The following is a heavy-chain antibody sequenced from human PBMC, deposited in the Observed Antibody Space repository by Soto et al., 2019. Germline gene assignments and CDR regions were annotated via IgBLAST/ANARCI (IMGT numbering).Heavy chain of an antibody. CDR2: IKSKTDGGTK. CDR1: GFTFSNAW. CDR3: TTALPSSSWVNGMDV. D-gene: IGHD6-13*01. J-gene: IGHJ6*02. Sequence: EVQLVESGGGLVKPGGSLRLSCADSGFTFSNAWLNWVRQAPGKGLEWVGRIKSKTDGGTKDYAAPVKGRFTISRDDSKNTLYLQMNSMKTEDTAVYYCTTALPSSSWVNGMDVWGQGTTVTVSS. V-gene: IGHV3-15*07.